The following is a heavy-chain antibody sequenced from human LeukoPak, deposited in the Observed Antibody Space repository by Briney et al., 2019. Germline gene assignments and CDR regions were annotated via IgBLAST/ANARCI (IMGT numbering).Heavy chain of an antibody. Sequence: GGSLRLSCAASGFTFSSYEMNWVRQAPGKGLEWVSYISSSGSTIYYADSVKGRFTISRDNAKNSLYLQMNSLRAEDTAVYHCARDNYDILAGYLTNYFDYWGQGTLVTVSS. CDR2: ISSSGSTI. V-gene: IGHV3-48*03. CDR3: ARDNYDILAGYLTNYFDY. J-gene: IGHJ4*02. CDR1: GFTFSSYE. D-gene: IGHD3-9*01.